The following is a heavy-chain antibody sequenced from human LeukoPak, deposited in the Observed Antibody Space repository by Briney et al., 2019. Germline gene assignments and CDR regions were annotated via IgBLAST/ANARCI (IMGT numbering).Heavy chain of an antibody. Sequence: GGSLRLSCAASAFTFSRYAMHWVRQAPGKGLECVTLISYDGSHKDYADSVNGRFNISRDNSKNTLYLQMNSLRAEDTAVCYCARDSWELQDAFDIWGQGTMVTVSS. CDR1: AFTFSRYA. CDR3: ARDSWELQDAFDI. V-gene: IGHV3-30*04. CDR2: ISYDGSHK. D-gene: IGHD1-26*01. J-gene: IGHJ3*02.